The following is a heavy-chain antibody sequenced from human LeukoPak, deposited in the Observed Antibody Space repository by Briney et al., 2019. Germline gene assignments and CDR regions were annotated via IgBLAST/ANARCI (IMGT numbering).Heavy chain of an antibody. CDR1: DDSITMYY. CDR2: FSYSGST. D-gene: IGHD2/OR15-2a*01. Sequence: SETLSLTCTVSDDSITMYYWTWVRQPPGKGLEWIGYFSYSGSTNYNPSLKSRVTISVDTSKNQVSLKLSSVTAADTAVYYCARVLFNTQNNWFDPWGQGTLVTVSS. V-gene: IGHV4-59*01. J-gene: IGHJ5*02. CDR3: ARVLFNTQNNWFDP.